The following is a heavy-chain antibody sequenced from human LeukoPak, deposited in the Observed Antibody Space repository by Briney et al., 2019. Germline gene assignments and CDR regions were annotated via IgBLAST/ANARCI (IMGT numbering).Heavy chain of an antibody. Sequence: PGGSLRLSCAASGFTFSSYSMNWVRQAPGKGLEWVSGISGSGGSTDYADSVKGRFTISRDNSKNTLYLQMNSLRAEDTAVYYCAKTQGGYSYGFWVDLGFDYWGQGTLVTVSS. V-gene: IGHV3-23*01. D-gene: IGHD5-18*01. CDR1: GFTFSSYS. CDR3: AKTQGGYSYGFWVDLGFDY. J-gene: IGHJ4*02. CDR2: ISGSGGST.